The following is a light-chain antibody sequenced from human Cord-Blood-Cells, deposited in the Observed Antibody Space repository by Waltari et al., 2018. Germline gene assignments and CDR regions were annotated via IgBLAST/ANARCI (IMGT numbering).Light chain of an antibody. CDR3: QSYDSSLSGSGV. V-gene: IGLV1-40*01. CDR2: GNS. CDR1: RPNIGAGYD. J-gene: IGLJ2*01. Sequence: QSVLTLPPSVSGAPGQRVTIPCTGSRPNIGAGYDVHWYQQLPGTAPKLLIYGNSNRPAGVPDRFSGSKSGTSASLAITGLQAEDEADYYCQSYDSSLSGSGVFGGGTKLTVL.